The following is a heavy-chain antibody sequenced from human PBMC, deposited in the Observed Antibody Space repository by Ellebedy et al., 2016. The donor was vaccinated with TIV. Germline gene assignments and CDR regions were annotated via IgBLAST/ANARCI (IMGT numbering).Heavy chain of an antibody. CDR2: ISSDGSNK. D-gene: IGHD3-10*01. CDR1: GFTFRSHG. CDR3: ARGGSSGSSDY. Sequence: GESLKISCVASGFTFRSHGIYWVRQAPGKGLEWVAVISSDGSNKYYADSVKGRFTISIDNSKNTLYLQMNSLRTDDMAVYYCARGGSSGSSDYWGQGTLVTVSS. J-gene: IGHJ4*02. V-gene: IGHV3-30*03.